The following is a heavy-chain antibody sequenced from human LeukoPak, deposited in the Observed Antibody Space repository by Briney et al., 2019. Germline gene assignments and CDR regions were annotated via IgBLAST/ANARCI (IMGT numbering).Heavy chain of an antibody. CDR1: GFTFSSYT. V-gene: IGHV3-64D*09. J-gene: IGHJ4*02. D-gene: IGHD2-8*01. CDR3: VRDKWIDH. Sequence: GGSLRLSCSVSGFTFSSYTMHCVRQAPGKGLEYVSSININGGRTYYADSVKGRFTVSRDNSKNTLYLQMSSLRVEDTAVYYCVRDKWIDHWGQGALVTVSS. CDR2: ININGGRT.